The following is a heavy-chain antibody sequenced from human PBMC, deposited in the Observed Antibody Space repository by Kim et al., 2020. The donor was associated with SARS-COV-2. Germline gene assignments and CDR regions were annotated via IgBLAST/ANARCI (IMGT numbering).Heavy chain of an antibody. D-gene: IGHD6-13*01. CDR3: ARELVLAAAGNNWFDP. V-gene: IGHV4-59*01. J-gene: IGHJ5*02. Sequence: SETLSLTCTVSGGSISSYYWSWIRQPPGKGLEWIGYIYYSGSTNYNPSLKSRVTISVDTSKNQFSLKLSSVTAADTTVYYCARELVLAAAGNNWFDPWGQGTLVTVSS. CDR1: GGSISSYY. CDR2: IYYSGST.